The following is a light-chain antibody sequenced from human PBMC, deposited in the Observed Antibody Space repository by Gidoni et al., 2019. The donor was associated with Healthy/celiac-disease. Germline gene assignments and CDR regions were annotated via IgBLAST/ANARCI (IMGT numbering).Light chain of an antibody. CDR3: QQYNSHSTWT. CDR1: QSISSW. J-gene: IGKJ1*01. CDR2: KAS. V-gene: IGKV1-5*03. Sequence: DIQMTQSPSTLSASVGDRVTITCRASQSISSWLSWYQQKPGKAPKILIYKASSLESGFPSRFSGSGSGTEFTLTISSLQPDDFATYYCQQYNSHSTWTFGQGTKVEIK.